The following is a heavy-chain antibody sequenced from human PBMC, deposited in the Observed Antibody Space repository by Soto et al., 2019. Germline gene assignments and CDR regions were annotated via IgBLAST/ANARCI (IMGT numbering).Heavy chain of an antibody. CDR1: GGSISSYY. J-gene: IGHJ4*02. Sequence: KTSETLSLTCTVSGGSISSYYWSWIRQPPGKGLEWIGYIYYSGSTNYNPSLKSRVTISVDTSKNQFSLKLSSVTAADTAVYYCARSYYDSSGYYYWGQGTLVTVSS. D-gene: IGHD3-22*01. CDR3: ARSYYDSSGYYY. V-gene: IGHV4-59*01. CDR2: IYYSGST.